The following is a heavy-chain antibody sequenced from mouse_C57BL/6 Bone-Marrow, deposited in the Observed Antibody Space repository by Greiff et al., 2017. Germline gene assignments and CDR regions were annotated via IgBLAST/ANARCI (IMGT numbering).Heavy chain of an antibody. Sequence: EVQLQESGPELVKPGASVKISCKASGYSFTDYNMNWVKQSNGKSLEWIGVINPNYGTTSYNQKFKGKATLTVDQSSSTAYMQLSSLTSEDSAVDYGARGGWWGASMDYWGQGTSVTVSS. J-gene: IGHJ4*01. D-gene: IGHD1-1*02. CDR3: ARGGWWGASMDY. CDR1: GYSFTDYN. CDR2: INPNYGTT. V-gene: IGHV1-39*01.